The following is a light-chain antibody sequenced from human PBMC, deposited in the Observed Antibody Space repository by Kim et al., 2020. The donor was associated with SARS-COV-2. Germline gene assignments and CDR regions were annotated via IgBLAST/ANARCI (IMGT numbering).Light chain of an antibody. J-gene: IGKJ3*01. CDR2: DAS. V-gene: IGKV3-11*01. CDR1: QSVRSK. CDR3: QQRDNWPIT. Sequence: LSQGERAPLSCRASQSVRSKLAWYQQKPGQAPRLLIYDASNRATGIPARFGGSGSGTGFTLTISSLEPEDFAVYYCQQRDNWPITFGPGTKVDIK.